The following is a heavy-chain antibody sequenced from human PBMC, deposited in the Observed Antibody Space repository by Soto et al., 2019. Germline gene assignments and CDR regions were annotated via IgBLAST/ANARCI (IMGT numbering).Heavy chain of an antibody. J-gene: IGHJ6*02. CDR2: ISAYNGNT. V-gene: IGHV1-18*01. Sequence: QVQLVQSGAEVKKPGASVKVSCKASGYSFSSYGISWVRQAPGQGLEWMGWISAYNGNTDYAQKLQGRVTMTTDTSTSPACMELRSLTPDDTAVYYCARDQQWQQLAELSYYSGMDVWGQGTTVTVSS. CDR3: ARDQQWQQLAELSYYSGMDV. CDR1: GYSFSSYG. D-gene: IGHD6-13*01.